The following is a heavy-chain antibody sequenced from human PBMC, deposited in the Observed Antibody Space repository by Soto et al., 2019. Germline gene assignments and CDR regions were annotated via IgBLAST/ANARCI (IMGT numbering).Heavy chain of an antibody. J-gene: IGHJ3*02. V-gene: IGHV1-2*04. D-gene: IGHD6-13*01. CDR2: TNPNSGGT. Sequence: QVQLVQSGAEVKKPGASVKVSCKASGYTFTGYYMHWVRQAPGQGLEGMGWTNPNSGGTNYAQKFQGWVTITRDTSISTAYMELSRLRSDDTAVYDCARDGAPAAGAFDIWGQGTMVNVSS. CDR1: GYTFTGYY. CDR3: ARDGAPAAGAFDI.